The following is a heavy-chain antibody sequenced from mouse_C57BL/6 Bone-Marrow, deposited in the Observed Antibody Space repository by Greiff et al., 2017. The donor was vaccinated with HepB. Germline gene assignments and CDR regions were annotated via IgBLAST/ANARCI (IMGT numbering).Heavy chain of an antibody. CDR1: GYTFTSYW. CDR3: ASGGGMDY. D-gene: IGHD1-1*02. CDR2: IDPSDSYT. Sequence: VQLQQPGAELVMPGASVKLSCKASGYTFTSYWMHWVKQRPGQGLEWIGEIDPSDSYTNYNQKFKGKSTLTVDKSSSTAYMQLSSLTSEDSAVYFCASGGGMDYWGQGTSVTVSS. J-gene: IGHJ4*01. V-gene: IGHV1-69*01.